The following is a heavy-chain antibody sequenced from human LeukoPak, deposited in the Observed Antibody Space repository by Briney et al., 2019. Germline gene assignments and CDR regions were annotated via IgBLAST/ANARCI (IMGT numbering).Heavy chain of an antibody. CDR3: ARGDPHADL. CDR1: GFTFSSYS. CDR2: ISSSSNTI. Sequence: PGGSLRLSCAASGFTFSSYSMNWVRQAPGKGLEWISYISSSSNTIYYADSVKGRFTISRDNAGTSLYLQMNSLRVEDTGVYYCARGDPHADLWGQGTLVTVSS. J-gene: IGHJ5*02. V-gene: IGHV3-48*04.